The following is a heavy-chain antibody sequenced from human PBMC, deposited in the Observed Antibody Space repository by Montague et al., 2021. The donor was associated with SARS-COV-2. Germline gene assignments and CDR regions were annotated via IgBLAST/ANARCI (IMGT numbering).Heavy chain of an antibody. CDR3: ARDCYGSGACYYYYMDV. D-gene: IGHD3-10*01. J-gene: IGHJ6*03. CDR2: ISSSSSYI. CDR1: GSTFSSYS. Sequence: SLRLSCAASGSTFSSYSMNWVRQAPGKGLEWVSSISSSSSYIYYADSVKGRFTISRDNAKNSLYLQMNSLRAEDTAVYYCARDCYGSGACYYYYMDVWGKGTTVTVSS. V-gene: IGHV3-21*01.